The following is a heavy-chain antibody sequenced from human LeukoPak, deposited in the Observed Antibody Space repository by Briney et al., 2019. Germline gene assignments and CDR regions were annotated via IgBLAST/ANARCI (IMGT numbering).Heavy chain of an antibody. CDR3: AKVGSTSCCPFDY. Sequence: GSLRLSCAASGFIFSSYAMSWVREAPGKGLERVSAISGSGGSTYYADSVKGRFTISRDNSKNTLYLQMNSLRAEDTAVYYCAKVGSTSCCPFDYWGQGTLVTVSS. CDR2: ISGSGGST. D-gene: IGHD2-2*01. J-gene: IGHJ4*02. V-gene: IGHV3-23*01. CDR1: GFIFSSYA.